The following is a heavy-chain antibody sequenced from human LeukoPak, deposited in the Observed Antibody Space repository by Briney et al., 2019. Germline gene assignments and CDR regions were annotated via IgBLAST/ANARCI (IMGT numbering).Heavy chain of an antibody. J-gene: IGHJ5*02. CDR1: GYTFTGYY. CDR2: INPNSGGT. V-gene: IGHV1-2*02. Sequence: ASVKVSCKASGYTFTGYYMHWVRQAPGQGLEWMGWINPNSGGTNYAQKFQGRVTMTRDTSISTAYTELSRLRSDDTAVYYCARDGNYDFWSGYYTPTWFDPWGQGTLVTVSS. CDR3: ARDGNYDFWSGYYTPTWFDP. D-gene: IGHD3-3*01.